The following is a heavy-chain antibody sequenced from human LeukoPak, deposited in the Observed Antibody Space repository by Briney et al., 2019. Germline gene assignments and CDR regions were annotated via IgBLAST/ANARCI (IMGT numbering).Heavy chain of an antibody. D-gene: IGHD3-22*01. V-gene: IGHV1-69*04. CDR2: IIPILGIA. CDR1: GGTFSSYA. J-gene: IGHJ4*02. CDR3: ASSLYYYDSSGYYPY. Sequence: SVKVSCKASGGTFSSYAISWMRQAPGQGLEWMGRIIPILGIANYAQKFQGRVTITADKSTSTAYMELSSLRSEDTAVYYCASSLYYYDSSGYYPYWGQGTLVTVSS.